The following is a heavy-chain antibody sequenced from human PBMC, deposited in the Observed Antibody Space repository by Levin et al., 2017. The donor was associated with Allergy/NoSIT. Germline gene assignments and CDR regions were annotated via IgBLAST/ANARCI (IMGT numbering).Heavy chain of an antibody. V-gene: IGHV3-66*01. CDR2: IYSGSTT. Sequence: GGSLRLSCAASGFTVSSYYMSWVHQAPGKGLEWVSVIYSGSTTFHADSVKGRFTISRDNSKNTLYLQMRSLRAEDTAVYYCARGPYNWGVAFDIWGQGTMVTVSS. J-gene: IGHJ3*02. D-gene: IGHD1-20*01. CDR1: GFTVSSYY. CDR3: ARGPYNWGVAFDI.